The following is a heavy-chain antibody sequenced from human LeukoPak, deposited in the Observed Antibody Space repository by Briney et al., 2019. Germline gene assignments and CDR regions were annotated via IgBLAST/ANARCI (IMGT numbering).Heavy chain of an antibody. CDR2: IIPILGIA. Sequence: SVKVSFKASGGPFSSYTISWVRPAPGQGLEWMGRIIPILGIANYAQKFQGRVTITADKSTSTAYMELSSLRSEDTAVYYCAKDPGYQVVYCFDYWGQGTLVTVSS. CDR1: GGPFSSYT. J-gene: IGHJ4*02. V-gene: IGHV1-69*04. CDR3: AKDPGYQVVYCFDY. D-gene: IGHD2-2*01.